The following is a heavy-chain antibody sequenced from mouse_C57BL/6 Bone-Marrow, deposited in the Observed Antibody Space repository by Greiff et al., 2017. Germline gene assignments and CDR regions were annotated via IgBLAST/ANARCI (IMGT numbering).Heavy chain of an antibody. CDR1: GYSITSGYY. CDR2: ISYDGSN. CDR3: ARGDGYFLFDY. Sequence: EVQLQESGPGLVKPSQSLSLTCSVTGYSITSGYYWNWIRQFPGNKLEWMGYISYDGSNNYNPSLKNRISITRDPSKNQFFLKLNSVTTEDTATYYCARGDGYFLFDYWGQGTTLTVSS. J-gene: IGHJ2*01. D-gene: IGHD2-3*01. V-gene: IGHV3-6*01.